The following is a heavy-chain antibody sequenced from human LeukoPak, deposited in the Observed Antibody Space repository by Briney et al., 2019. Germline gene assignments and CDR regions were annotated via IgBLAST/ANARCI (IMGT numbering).Heavy chain of an antibody. V-gene: IGHV4-31*03. CDR1: GGSISSGGYY. Sequence: PSETLSLTCTVSGGSISSGGYYWSWIRQHPGKGLEWIGYIYYSGSTYYNPSLKSRVAISVDTSKNQISLKLSSVTAADTAVYYCARARTTVTTYWFDPWGQGTLVTVSS. D-gene: IGHD4-17*01. J-gene: IGHJ5*02. CDR2: IYYSGST. CDR3: ARARTTVTTYWFDP.